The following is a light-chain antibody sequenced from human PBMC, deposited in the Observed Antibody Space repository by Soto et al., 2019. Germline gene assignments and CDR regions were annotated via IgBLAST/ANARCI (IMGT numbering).Light chain of an antibody. CDR1: QSVRSH. J-gene: IGKJ4*01. V-gene: IGKV3-11*01. Sequence: PQSPRTRNLSPGERAILFCMASQSVRSHLAWYQQKPGQAPRLLIYDASNRATGIPARFSGFGSGTDFTLTIRILVPEDSAVYDCQQRRNWPPVTCGGGAKVDLK. CDR3: QQRRNWPPVT. CDR2: DAS.